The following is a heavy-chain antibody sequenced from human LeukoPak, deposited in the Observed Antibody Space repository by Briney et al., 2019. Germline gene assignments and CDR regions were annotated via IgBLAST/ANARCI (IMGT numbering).Heavy chain of an antibody. CDR2: ISAFNGNT. CDR3: ARDLERYPISGNDRYYYYYCMDV. V-gene: IGHV1-18*01. J-gene: IGHJ6*03. D-gene: IGHD1-1*01. Sequence: ASVKVSCKASGYTFTSYDINWVRQAPGRGLEWVGWISAFNGNTNYAPKLQDRVTLTTDTSTSTAYMELRSLRSDDTAVYFCARDLERYPISGNDRYYYYYCMDVWGKGTTVTVSS. CDR1: GYTFTSYD.